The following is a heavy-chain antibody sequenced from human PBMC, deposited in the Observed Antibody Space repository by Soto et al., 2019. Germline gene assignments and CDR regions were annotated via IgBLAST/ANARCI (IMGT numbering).Heavy chain of an antibody. Sequence: ASVKVSCKASGYTFTSYGISWVRQAPGQGLEWMGWISAYNGNTNYAQKLQGRVTMTTDTSTSTAYMGLRSLRSDDTAVYYCARGRRTNYYYGSGRPFDYWGQGTLVTVSS. CDR3: ARGRRTNYYYGSGRPFDY. CDR1: GYTFTSYG. CDR2: ISAYNGNT. V-gene: IGHV1-18*04. D-gene: IGHD3-10*01. J-gene: IGHJ4*02.